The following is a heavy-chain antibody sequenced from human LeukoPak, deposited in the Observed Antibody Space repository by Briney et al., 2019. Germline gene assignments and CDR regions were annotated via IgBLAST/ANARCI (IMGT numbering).Heavy chain of an antibody. Sequence: PGGSLRLSCAASGFTVSSSYMSWVRQAPGKGLEWVSVIFTGGSTSYVDSVKGRFTISRDNFKNTLYLQMNSLRAEDTAVYYCAKDSGPYSSSWFDYWGQGTLVTVSS. CDR3: AKDSGPYSSSWFDY. CDR2: IFTGGST. V-gene: IGHV3-53*01. CDR1: GFTVSSSY. D-gene: IGHD6-13*01. J-gene: IGHJ4*02.